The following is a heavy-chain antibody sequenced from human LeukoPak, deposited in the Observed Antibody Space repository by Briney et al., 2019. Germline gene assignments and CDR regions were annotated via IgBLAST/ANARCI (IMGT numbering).Heavy chain of an antibody. D-gene: IGHD6-19*01. CDR1: GFTFTDYH. V-gene: IGHV3-11*01. J-gene: IGHJ4*02. CDR2: ISPGGGSK. Sequence: GGSLRLSGAAFGFTFTDYHMMWIRQGPGKGLECVSYISPGGGSKYFADSVKGRFTSSRDNAKDSLYLQMNSLTAEDTAVYYCAGGRDTAVAGPGGYFDYWAQGTLVTVSS. CDR3: AGGRDTAVAGPGGYFDY.